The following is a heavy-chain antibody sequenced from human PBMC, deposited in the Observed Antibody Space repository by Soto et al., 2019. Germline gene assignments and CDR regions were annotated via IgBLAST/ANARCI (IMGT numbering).Heavy chain of an antibody. D-gene: IGHD6-13*01. V-gene: IGHV3-13*04. J-gene: IGHJ4*02. CDR3: ARLGIDGYFGY. CDR1: GFTFSTYA. CDR2: IGTAGDT. Sequence: EVQLVESGGGLVQPGGSLRLSCAASGFTFSTYAMHWVRQVTGKGLEWVSAIGTAGDTYYPGSVKGRFTISRENAKNSLYLQMNRLRAGDTAVYYCARLGIDGYFGYWGQGTLVTGSS.